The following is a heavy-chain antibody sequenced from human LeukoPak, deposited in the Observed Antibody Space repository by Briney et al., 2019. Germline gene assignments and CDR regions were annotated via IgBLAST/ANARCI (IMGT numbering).Heavy chain of an antibody. CDR1: GFTFSSYA. CDR2: ISYDGSNK. CDR3: ARGGAVATHFDY. J-gene: IGHJ4*02. D-gene: IGHD6-19*01. Sequence: GGSLRLPCAASGFTFSSYAMHWVRQAPGKGLEWVAVISYDGSNKYYADSVKGRFTISRDNSKNTLYLQMNSLRAEDTAVYYCARGGAVATHFDYWGQGTLVTVSS. V-gene: IGHV3-30-3*01.